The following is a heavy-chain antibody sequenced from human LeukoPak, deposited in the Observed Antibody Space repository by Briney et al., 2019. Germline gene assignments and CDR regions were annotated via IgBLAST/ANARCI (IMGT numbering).Heavy chain of an antibody. D-gene: IGHD6-13*01. V-gene: IGHV3-30*18. J-gene: IGHJ6*02. CDR1: GFTFSSYG. CDR3: AKDRQPHYYGMDV. CDR2: ISYDGSNK. Sequence: PGRSLRLSCAASGFTFSSYGMHWVRQAPGKGLEWVAVISYDGSNKYYADSVKGRFTISRDNAKNSLYLQMNSLRAEDTALYYCAKDRQPHYYGMDVWGQGTTVTVSS.